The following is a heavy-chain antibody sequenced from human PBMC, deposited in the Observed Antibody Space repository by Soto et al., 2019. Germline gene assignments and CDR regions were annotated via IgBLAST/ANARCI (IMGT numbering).Heavy chain of an antibody. CDR1: GYTFTGYY. J-gene: IGHJ4*02. CDR3: ARVPLEGCNNGVCYAFDY. D-gene: IGHD2-8*01. V-gene: IGHV1-2*04. Sequence: ASVKVSCKASGYTFTGYYMHWVRQAPGQGLEWMGWINPNSGGTNYAQKFQGWVTMTRDTSISTAYMELSRLRSDDTAVYYCARVPLEGCNNGVCYAFDYWGQGTLVTVSS. CDR2: INPNSGGT.